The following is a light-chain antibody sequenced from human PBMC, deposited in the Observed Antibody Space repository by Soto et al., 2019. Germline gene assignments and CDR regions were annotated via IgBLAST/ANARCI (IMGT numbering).Light chain of an antibody. CDR3: QLQGT. CDR2: DAS. Sequence: DIQMTQSPSSLSASGGGRVTITCQASQDVSNYLNWYQQKPGKAPKLLIYDASNLETGVPSRFSGSGSGTDFTFTISSLQPEDIATYYCQLQGTFGQGTRLEIK. J-gene: IGKJ5*01. V-gene: IGKV1-33*01. CDR1: QDVSNY.